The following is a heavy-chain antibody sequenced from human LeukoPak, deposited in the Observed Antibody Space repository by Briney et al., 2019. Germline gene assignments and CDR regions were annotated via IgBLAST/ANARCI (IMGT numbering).Heavy chain of an antibody. CDR3: LRSGGGRASN. V-gene: IGHV3-23*01. J-gene: IGHJ4*02. D-gene: IGHD2-15*01. Sequence: GGSLRLSCAASGFTFSNSAMTWVRQAPGKGLEWVSAISGSGGSTYYAHSVKGRFTISRDNSRNTLYLQMSSLRAEDTAVYYCLRSGGGRASNWGQGTLVTVSS. CDR2: ISGSGGST. CDR1: GFTFSNSA.